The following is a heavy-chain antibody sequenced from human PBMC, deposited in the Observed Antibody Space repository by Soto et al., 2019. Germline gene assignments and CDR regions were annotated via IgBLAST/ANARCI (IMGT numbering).Heavy chain of an antibody. V-gene: IGHV3-23*01. CDR3: AKSPIAVAGTEYFQH. Sequence: PGGALRLSCAASGFTFISYAMSWVLQAPGKGLEWVSAISGSGGSTYYADSVKGRFTISRDNSKNTLYLQMNSLRAEDTAVYYCAKSPIAVAGTEYFQHWGQGTLVTVSS. J-gene: IGHJ1*01. CDR2: ISGSGGST. CDR1: GFTFISYA. D-gene: IGHD6-19*01.